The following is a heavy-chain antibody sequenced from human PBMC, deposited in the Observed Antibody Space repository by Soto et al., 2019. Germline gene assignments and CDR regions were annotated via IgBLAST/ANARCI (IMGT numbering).Heavy chain of an antibody. CDR3: AAFLLYCGTDG. V-gene: IGHV5-51*01. J-gene: IGHJ6*02. Sequence: GRGRKMPGKGPEWMGIIYPGDSDTKYNPSFQGQVTISADKSITTTYLQWSSVKASDTAIYYGAAFLLYCGTDGWGSVTTVSVS. D-gene: IGHD2-15*01. CDR2: IYPGDSDT.